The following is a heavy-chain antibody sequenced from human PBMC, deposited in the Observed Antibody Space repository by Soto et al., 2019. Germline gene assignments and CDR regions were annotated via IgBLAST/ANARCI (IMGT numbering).Heavy chain of an antibody. J-gene: IGHJ6*02. CDR2: IIPILTTP. Sequence: ASVKVSCKDSGGTFSIYGFSWVRQAPGQGPEWIGGIIPILTTPNYAQKFQGRVTIVADESTTTVYMELSSLKFEDTAVYYCATSVGIAPTGEDGMDVWGQGTSVTVSS. CDR1: GGTFSIYG. D-gene: IGHD2-8*02. CDR3: ATSVGIAPTGEDGMDV. V-gene: IGHV1-69*13.